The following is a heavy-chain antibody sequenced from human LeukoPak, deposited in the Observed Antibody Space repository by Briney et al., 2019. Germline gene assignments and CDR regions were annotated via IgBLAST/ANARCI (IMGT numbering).Heavy chain of an antibody. Sequence: PGGSLRLSCAASGFTFSSYAMSWVRQAPGKGLEWVSAISGSGGTTYYADSVKGRFTISRDNAKNSLYLQMNSLRVEDTAIYYCARDSSGRGYNWFDPWGQGTLVTVSS. J-gene: IGHJ5*02. CDR3: ARDSSGRGYNWFDP. CDR1: GFTFSSYA. CDR2: ISGSGGTT. D-gene: IGHD6-19*01. V-gene: IGHV3-23*01.